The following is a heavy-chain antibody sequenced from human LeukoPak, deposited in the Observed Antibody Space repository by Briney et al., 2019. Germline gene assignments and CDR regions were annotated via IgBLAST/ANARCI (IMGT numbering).Heavy chain of an antibody. Sequence: GASVKVSCKVSGYTLTELSMHWVRQAPGKGLEWMGGFDPEDGETIYAQKFQGRVTMTEHTSTDTAYMELSSLRSEDTAVYYCARDSRPGGSGSYLGDDYWGQGTLVTVSS. V-gene: IGHV1-24*01. CDR3: ARDSRPGGSGSYLGDDY. D-gene: IGHD3-10*01. CDR2: FDPEDGET. J-gene: IGHJ4*02. CDR1: GYTLTELS.